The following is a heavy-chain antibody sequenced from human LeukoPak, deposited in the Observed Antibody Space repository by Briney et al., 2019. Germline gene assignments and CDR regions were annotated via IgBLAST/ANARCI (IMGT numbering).Heavy chain of an antibody. CDR3: AKHASNPQFNY. Sequence: SETLSLTCTVSGGSIGSSRYYCGWVRQPPGKGLEWIGSIYYSGSTYYNPSLKSRVTISEDTPKNQFSLKLSSVTAADTAVYYWAKHASNPQFNYWGQGTLVTVSS. J-gene: IGHJ4*02. V-gene: IGHV4-39*01. CDR1: GGSIGSSRYY. CDR2: IYYSGST.